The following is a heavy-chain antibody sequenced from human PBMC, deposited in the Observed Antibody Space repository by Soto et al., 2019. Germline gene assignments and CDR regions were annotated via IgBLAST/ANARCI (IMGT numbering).Heavy chain of an antibody. CDR2: ISSSSSYI. V-gene: IGHV3-21*01. CDR1: VFTFSSYS. J-gene: IGHJ5*02. CDR3: ARSASLNWFEP. Sequence: GGSLRLSCAASVFTFSSYSMNWVRQAPGKGLEWVSSISSSSSYIYYADSVKGRFTISRDNAKNSLYLQMSSLRGEDTAVYYCARSASLNWFEPWGQGTLVTVSS.